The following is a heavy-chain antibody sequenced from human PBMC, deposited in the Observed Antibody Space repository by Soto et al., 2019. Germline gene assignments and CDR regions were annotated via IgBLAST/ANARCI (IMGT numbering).Heavy chain of an antibody. CDR3: AKRVAYSSSSAYFDY. V-gene: IGHV1-46*01. CDR2: INPSGDSR. J-gene: IGHJ4*02. CDR1: GFSFSDYF. Sequence: ASVKFSCKASGFSFSDYFMHWVRQAPGQGLEWMGIINPSGDSRNYAQKFQGRVTITRDTSTSTVYMDLSSLRYEDTAVYYCAKRVAYSSSSAYFDYWAQGTLVTVSS. D-gene: IGHD6-6*01.